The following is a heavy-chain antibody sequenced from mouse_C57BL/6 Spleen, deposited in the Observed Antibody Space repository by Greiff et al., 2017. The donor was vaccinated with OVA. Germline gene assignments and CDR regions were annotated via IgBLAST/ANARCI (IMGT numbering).Heavy chain of an antibody. CDR3: ARPNYGNSFAY. V-gene: IGHV1-80*01. CDR1: GYAFSSDW. CDR2: IYPGDGDT. Sequence: QVQLQQSGAELVKPGASVKISCKASGYAFSSDWMNWVKLRPGKGLEWLGQIYPGDGDTNYNEKFKCKATLTADKSSSTAYMQLSWLTSEDSAVYFCARPNYGNSFAYWGQGTLVTVSA. J-gene: IGHJ3*01. D-gene: IGHD2-1*01.